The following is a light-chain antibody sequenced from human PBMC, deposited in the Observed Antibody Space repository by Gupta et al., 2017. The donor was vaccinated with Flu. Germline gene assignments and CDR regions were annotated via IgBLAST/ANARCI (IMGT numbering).Light chain of an antibody. J-gene: IGKJ5*01. CDR2: GAS. CDR1: QSVSSN. CDR3: QQYNNWPRT. V-gene: IGKV3D-15*01. Sequence: EIVMTQSPATLSVSPGERATLSCRASQSVSSNLAWYQQKPGQAPRLLIYGASTRAPGIPARFSDSGSGTDFTLSISSLQSEDFAVYYCQQYNNWPRTFGQGTRLEIK.